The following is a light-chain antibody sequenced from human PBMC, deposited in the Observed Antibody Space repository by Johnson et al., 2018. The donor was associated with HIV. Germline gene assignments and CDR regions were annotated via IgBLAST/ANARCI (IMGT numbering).Light chain of an antibody. CDR1: SSNIGNNY. Sequence: QSVLTQPPSVSAAPGQKVTISCSGSSSNIGNNYVSWYQQLPGTAPKLLIYDNNKRPSGIPDRFSGSQSGTSATLGITGLQTGDEADYDCGTWDSSLSAGGYVFGTGTKVTVL. CDR2: DNN. J-gene: IGLJ1*01. V-gene: IGLV1-51*01. CDR3: GTWDSSLSAGGYV.